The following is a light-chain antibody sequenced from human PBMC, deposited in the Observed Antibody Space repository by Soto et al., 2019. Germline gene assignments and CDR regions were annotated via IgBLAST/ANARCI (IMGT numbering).Light chain of an antibody. CDR3: MQSLQTPR. CDR2: LGS. V-gene: IGKV2-28*01. Sequence: EIVLTQSPLSLPVTPGEPASISCRSSQSLLHTNGHDYLDWYLQKPGQSPQLLISLGSIRASGVPDRFSGSGSGTDFTLRISRVEAQDVGIYYCMQSLQTPRFGPGTKVEI. CDR1: QSLLHTNGHDY. J-gene: IGKJ3*01.